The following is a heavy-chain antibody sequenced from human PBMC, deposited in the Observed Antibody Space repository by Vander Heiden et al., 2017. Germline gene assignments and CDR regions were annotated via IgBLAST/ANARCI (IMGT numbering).Heavy chain of an antibody. CDR2: ISSSGSTI. J-gene: IGHJ3*02. D-gene: IGHD3-22*01. CDR1: GFPFSDYY. V-gene: IGHV3-11*01. CDR3: ARAPMIVVVNDAFDI. Sequence: QVQLVASGGGLVKPGGSLRLSCAASGFPFSDYYMSWIRQAPGKGLEWVSYISSSGSTIYYADSVKGRFTISRDNAKNSLYLQMNSLRAEDTAVYYCARAPMIVVVNDAFDIWGQGTMVTVSS.